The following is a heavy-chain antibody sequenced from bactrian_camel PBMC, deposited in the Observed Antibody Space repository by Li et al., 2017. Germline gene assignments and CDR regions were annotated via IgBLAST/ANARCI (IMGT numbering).Heavy chain of an antibody. Sequence: VQLVESGGGSVQAGGSLRLSCAASGYTVSRLCMGWFRQAPGKEREFVARISVVGTTDTADSVKGRFTASQGSAKNTLLLRMDDLKSDDTASYYCAAFAGYSWKACPTNVGTWNHWGQGTQVTVS. D-gene: IGHD1*01. CDR3: AAFAGYSWKACPTNVGTWNH. CDR1: GYTVSRLC. J-gene: IGHJ4*01. V-gene: IGHV3S67*01. CDR2: ISVVGTT.